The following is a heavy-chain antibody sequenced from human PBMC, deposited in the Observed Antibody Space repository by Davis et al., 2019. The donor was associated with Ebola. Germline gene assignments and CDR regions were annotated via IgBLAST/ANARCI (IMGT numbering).Heavy chain of an antibody. CDR1: GYTFTSYG. Sequence: AASVQVSCKASGYTFTSYGITWVRHAPGQGLEWMGWINPHNGNTNYAQNVQGRVTMTTDTSTSTAYMEVGILRSDDTAVYYCARAQFPTTSDHWGQGTLVTVSS. V-gene: IGHV1-18*04. CDR3: ARAQFPTTSDH. J-gene: IGHJ4*02. CDR2: INPHNGNT. D-gene: IGHD1-1*01.